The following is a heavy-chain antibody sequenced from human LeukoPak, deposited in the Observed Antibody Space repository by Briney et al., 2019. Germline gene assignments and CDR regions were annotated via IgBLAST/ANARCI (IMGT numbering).Heavy chain of an antibody. CDR2: ISWNSGSI. V-gene: IGHV3-9*01. J-gene: IGHJ5*02. CDR3: AKGSSRMGFDP. CDR1: GFTFDDYA. Sequence: PGGSLRLSCAASGFTFDDYAMHWVRQAPGKGLEWVSGISWNSGSIGYADSVKGRFTISRDNAKNSLYLQMNSLRAEDTALYYCAKGSSRMGFDPWGQGTLVTVSS. D-gene: IGHD6-19*01.